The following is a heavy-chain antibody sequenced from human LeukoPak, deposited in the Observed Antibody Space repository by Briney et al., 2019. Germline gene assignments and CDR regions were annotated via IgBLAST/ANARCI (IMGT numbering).Heavy chain of an antibody. J-gene: IGHJ3*02. V-gene: IGHV3-30*14. Sequence: PGGSLRLSCAGSGFTFSRYAMHWVRQAPGKGLEWVAAMSYDGTKRYYPDSVEGRFTISRDNSENTLFLQMNSLRPQDTAVYYCARDSVWQVDPIPYDTFAIWGQGPMVTVSS. CDR1: GFTFSRYA. D-gene: IGHD3-22*01. CDR3: ARDSVWQVDPIPYDTFAI. CDR2: MSYDGTKR.